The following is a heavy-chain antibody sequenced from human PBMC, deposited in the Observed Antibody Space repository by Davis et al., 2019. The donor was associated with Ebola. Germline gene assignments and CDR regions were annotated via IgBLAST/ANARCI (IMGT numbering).Heavy chain of an antibody. V-gene: IGHV4-39*01. D-gene: IGHD3/OR15-3a*01. CDR1: GGFFSGYY. Sequence: SETLSLTCAVYGGFFSGYYWGWIRQPPRKGLEWIGSIYYSGSTYYNPSLKSRVSISVDTSKNHFFLKLTSVTAADTAVYYCARHGYDFWPEDYWGQGTLVTVSS. J-gene: IGHJ4*02. CDR2: IYYSGST. CDR3: ARHGYDFWPEDY.